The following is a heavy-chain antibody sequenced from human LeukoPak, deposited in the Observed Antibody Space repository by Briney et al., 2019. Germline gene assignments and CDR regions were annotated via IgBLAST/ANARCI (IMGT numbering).Heavy chain of an antibody. V-gene: IGHV3-74*01. CDR2: INNDGSDT. CDR1: GFTFSSHW. CDR3: ARDGPGDSSGLYYYYGMDV. D-gene: IGHD3-22*01. J-gene: IGHJ6*02. Sequence: GGSLRLSCAASGFTFSSHWMHWVRQAPGKGLVWVSRINNDGSDTTYADSVKGRFTISRDNAKNMLYLQMNSLRAEDTAVYYCARDGPGDSSGLYYYYGMDVWGQGTTVTVSS.